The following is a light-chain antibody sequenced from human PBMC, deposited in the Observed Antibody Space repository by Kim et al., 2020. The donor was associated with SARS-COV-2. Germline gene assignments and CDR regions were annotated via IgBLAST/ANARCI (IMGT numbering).Light chain of an antibody. V-gene: IGLV2-8*01. CDR1: SSDIGVYNY. Sequence: GQAVTISRTGTSSDIGVYNYVSWYQRHQGKAPNLMIYQVTKRPSGVPDRFSGSKSGNTASLTVSGVQSEDEADYYCSSYAAGNTMIFGGGTQLTVL. CDR3: SSYAAGNTMI. CDR2: QVT. J-gene: IGLJ2*01.